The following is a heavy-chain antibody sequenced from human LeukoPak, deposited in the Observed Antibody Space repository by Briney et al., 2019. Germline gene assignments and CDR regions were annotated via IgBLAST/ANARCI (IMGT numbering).Heavy chain of an antibody. CDR2: IKQDGSEK. J-gene: IGHJ4*02. V-gene: IGHV3-7*01. D-gene: IGHD6-19*01. CDR3: AREHSSGRSLDQ. CDR1: GFTFSSYW. Sequence: GGSLRLSCAASGFTFSSYWMSWVRQAPGKGLEWVANIKQDGSEKYYVDSVKGRFTISRGNSMNTLSLQMNSLGTEDTALYYCAREHSSGRSLDQWGQGILVTVSS.